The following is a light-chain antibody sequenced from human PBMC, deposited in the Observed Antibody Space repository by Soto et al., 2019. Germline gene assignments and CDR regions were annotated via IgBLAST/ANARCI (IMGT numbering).Light chain of an antibody. CDR2: GAS. V-gene: IGKV3-20*01. CDR3: QHYGSSPR. J-gene: IGKJ1*01. CDR1: QSVTTSY. Sequence: EIVLTQSPGTLSLSPGERATLSCRASQSVTTSYFAWYQRKPGQAPRLLIYGASSRATGIPNRFSGSGSGTYFTLTISRLEPEDCAVYYCQHYGSSPRFGQGTKVEIK.